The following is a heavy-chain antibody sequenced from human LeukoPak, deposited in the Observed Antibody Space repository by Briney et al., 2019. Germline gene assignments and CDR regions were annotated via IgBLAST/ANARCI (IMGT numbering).Heavy chain of an antibody. CDR3: ARDPDILTGPDY. V-gene: IGHV3-33*01. CDR1: GVTFSNAW. D-gene: IGHD3-9*01. J-gene: IGHJ4*02. Sequence: PGGSLRLSCEVSGVTFSNAWMNWVRQAPGKGLEWVAVIWYDGSNKYYADSVKGRFTISRDNSKNTLYLQMNSLRAEDTAVYYCARDPDILTGPDYWGQGTLVTVSS. CDR2: IWYDGSNK.